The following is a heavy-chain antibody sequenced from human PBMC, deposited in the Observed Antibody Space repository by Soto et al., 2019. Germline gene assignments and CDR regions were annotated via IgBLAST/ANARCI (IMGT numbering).Heavy chain of an antibody. J-gene: IGHJ6*02. V-gene: IGHV4-4*07. CDR1: GGSISSYY. CDR3: AREREGSSSWYDYYYYYGMDV. D-gene: IGHD6-13*01. CDR2: IYTSGST. Sequence: ETLSLTCTVSGGSISSYYLSWIRQPACKGLEWIGRIYTSGSTNYNPSLKSRVTMSVDTSENQFSLKLSSVTAADTAVYYCAREREGSSSWYDYYYYYGMDVWGQGTTVTVSS.